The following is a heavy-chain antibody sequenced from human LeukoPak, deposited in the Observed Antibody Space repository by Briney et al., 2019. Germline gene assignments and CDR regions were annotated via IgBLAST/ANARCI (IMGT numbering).Heavy chain of an antibody. CDR1: GGSFSGYY. V-gene: IGHV3-23*01. CDR3: AKDLDGSSGVWGSSGPVDY. CDR2: ISGSGGSA. D-gene: IGHD3-16*01. Sequence: ETLSLTCAVYGGSFSGYYWSWVRQAPGKGLEWVSAISGSGGSAYYADSVKGRFTISRDNSKNTLYLQMNSLRAEDTAVYYCAKDLDGSSGVWGSSGPVDYWGQGTLVTVSS. J-gene: IGHJ4*02.